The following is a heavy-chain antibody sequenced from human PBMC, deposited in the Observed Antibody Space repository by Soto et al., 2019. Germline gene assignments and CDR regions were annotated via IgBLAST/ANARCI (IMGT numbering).Heavy chain of an antibody. V-gene: IGHV1-8*01. Sequence: QVQLVQSGAEVKKPGASVKVSCKASGYTFSSYDINWVRQATGQGLEWMGWMNPKSCYTGYAQKFQGRVTMTRDTSISTAYMEVSSLRSEDTAIYYCARAYGDLDVWGQGTTVTVSS. D-gene: IGHD2-21*01. CDR2: MNPKSCYT. CDR1: GYTFSSYD. CDR3: ARAYGDLDV. J-gene: IGHJ6*02.